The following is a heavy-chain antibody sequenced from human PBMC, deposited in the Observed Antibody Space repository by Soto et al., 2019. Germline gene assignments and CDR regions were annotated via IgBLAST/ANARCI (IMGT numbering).Heavy chain of an antibody. CDR2: ISAYNDYT. V-gene: IGHV1-18*01. J-gene: IGHJ5*02. CDR3: VKDRPRLTQNVDGVS. D-gene: IGHD2-8*01. Sequence: QVQLVQSGAEVRKPGASVKVSCQTSGYTFTHHGISWVRQAPGQGLEWVGWISAYNDYTDYAQKFQGRVTMTTDKPTSTAYMELRSLTSDDTAVYYCVKDRPRLTQNVDGVSWGPGTLVTVSS. CDR1: GYTFTHHG.